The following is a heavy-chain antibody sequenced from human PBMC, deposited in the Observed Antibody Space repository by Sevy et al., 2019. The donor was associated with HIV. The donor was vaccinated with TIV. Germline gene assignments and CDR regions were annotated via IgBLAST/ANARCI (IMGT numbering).Heavy chain of an antibody. D-gene: IGHD1-1*01. Sequence: ASVKVSCKASGYTFTGYCMHWVRQAPGQGLEWMGWINPNNGGTNYAQKFQGRVTMTRETSISTAYMELSRLRSDDTAVYYCARDWGSSTTEYWFDPWGQGTLVTVSS. CDR2: INPNNGGT. J-gene: IGHJ5*02. V-gene: IGHV1-2*02. CDR1: GYTFTGYC. CDR3: ARDWGSSTTEYWFDP.